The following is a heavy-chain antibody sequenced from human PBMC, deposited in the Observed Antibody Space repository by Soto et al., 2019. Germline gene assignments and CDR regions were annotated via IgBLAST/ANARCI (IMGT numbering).Heavy chain of an antibody. CDR2: IYYTGST. CDR3: ARAGGGSGWL. J-gene: IGHJ4*02. D-gene: IGHD6-19*01. V-gene: IGHV4-61*08. Sequence: SETLSLTCTVSGDSVSSGAKYWSWIRQPPGKALEWIAYIYYTGSTNYNPSLKSRVTISRDTSKNQFSLKLTSVTAEDTAVYYCARAGGGSGWLGGQGTLVTVSS. CDR1: GDSVSSGAKY.